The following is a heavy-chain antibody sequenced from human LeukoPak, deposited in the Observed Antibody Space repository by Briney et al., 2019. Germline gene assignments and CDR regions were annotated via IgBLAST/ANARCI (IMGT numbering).Heavy chain of an antibody. CDR1: GFTVSSNN. D-gene: IGHD4-11*01. J-gene: IGHJ5*02. Sequence: GGSLRLSCAASGFTVSSNNMSWVRQAPGKGLEWVSVIYSGGSTYYADSVKGRFTISRDNSKNTLYLQMNSLRAEDTAVYYCARANSNYILDNWFDPWGQGTLVTVSS. CDR2: IYSGGST. V-gene: IGHV3-66*01. CDR3: ARANSNYILDNWFDP.